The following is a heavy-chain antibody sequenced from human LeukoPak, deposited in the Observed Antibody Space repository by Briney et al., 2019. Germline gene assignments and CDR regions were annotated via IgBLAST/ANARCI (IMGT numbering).Heavy chain of an antibody. CDR1: GGTFSSYA. D-gene: IGHD6-19*01. V-gene: IGHV1-69*06. CDR3: ARGKDSSGWYKVDDAFDI. Sequence: ASVKVSCKASGGTFSSYAISWVRQAPGQGLEWMGGIIPIFGTANYAQKFQGRVTITADKSTSTAYMELSSLRSEDTAVYYCARGKDSSGWYKVDDAFDIWGQGTMVTVSS. J-gene: IGHJ3*02. CDR2: IIPIFGTA.